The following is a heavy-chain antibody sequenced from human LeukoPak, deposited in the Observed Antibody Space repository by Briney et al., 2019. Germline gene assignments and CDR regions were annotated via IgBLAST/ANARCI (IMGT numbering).Heavy chain of an antibody. Sequence: PGGSLRLSWAASGFTCSSYGMHWVRQPPGTGLGWVAFIRYGISNTYYADSEKGRFTISRENSKNPLYLQMNSLRAEDTAVYYCAKGYSSSTNVDYWGQGTLVTVSS. CDR2: IRYGISNT. D-gene: IGHD6-6*01. V-gene: IGHV3-30*02. CDR1: GFTCSSYG. J-gene: IGHJ4*02. CDR3: AKGYSSSTNVDY.